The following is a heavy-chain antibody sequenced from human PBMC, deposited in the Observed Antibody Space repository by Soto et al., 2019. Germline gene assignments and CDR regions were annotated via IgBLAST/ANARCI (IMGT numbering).Heavy chain of an antibody. CDR3: ARWTSRGCYDS. Sequence: QVQLVQSGSEVKKPGASVRVSCRTSGYTFAANYIHWVRQAPGKGLEWMGWINPKSDETKFSQKFQGRVALTKDTTSNTVHLDVANLRSEDTAVDYCARWTSRGCYDSWGQGTLITASS. CDR2: INPKSDET. CDR1: GYTFAANY. V-gene: IGHV1-2*02. J-gene: IGHJ4*02. D-gene: IGHD3-16*01.